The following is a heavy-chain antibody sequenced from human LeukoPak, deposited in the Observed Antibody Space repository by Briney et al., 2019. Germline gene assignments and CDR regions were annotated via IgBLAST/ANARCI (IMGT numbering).Heavy chain of an antibody. J-gene: IGHJ4*02. V-gene: IGHV1-69*13. CDR2: IIPIFGTA. Sequence: ASVKVSCKASGCTFSSYAISWVRQAPGQGLEWMGGIIPIFGTANYAQKFQGRVTITADESTSTAYMELSSLRSEDTAVYYCARVFAYYDSSGYRQNFDYWGQGTLVSVSS. CDR1: GCTFSSYA. CDR3: ARVFAYYDSSGYRQNFDY. D-gene: IGHD3-22*01.